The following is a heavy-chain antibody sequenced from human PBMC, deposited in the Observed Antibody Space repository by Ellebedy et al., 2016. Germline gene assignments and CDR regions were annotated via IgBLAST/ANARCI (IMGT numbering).Heavy chain of an antibody. J-gene: IGHJ4*02. CDR1: GFTFSSYG. CDR2: IWYDGSNK. D-gene: IGHD3-22*01. Sequence: GGSLRLSCAASGFTFSSYGMHWVRQAPGKGLEWVAVIWYDGSNKYYADSVKGRFTISRDNSKNTLYLQMNSLRAEDTAVYYCARDNYYDSSDPPDYWGQGTLVTVSS. CDR3: ARDNYYDSSDPPDY. V-gene: IGHV3-33*08.